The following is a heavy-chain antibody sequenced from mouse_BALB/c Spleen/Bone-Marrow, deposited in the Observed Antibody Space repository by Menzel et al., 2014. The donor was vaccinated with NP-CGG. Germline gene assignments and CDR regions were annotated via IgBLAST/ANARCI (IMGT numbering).Heavy chain of an antibody. CDR3: ASRYDTMDY. CDR1: GYTFSSYW. V-gene: IGHV1-9*01. Sequence: VMLVESGAELMKPGASVKISCKATGYTFSSYWIEWVKQRPGHGPEWIGEILPGSGSIKYNEKFKGKATFTADTSSNTAYMQLSSLTSEDSAVYYCASRYDTMDYWGQGTSVTVSS. J-gene: IGHJ4*01. CDR2: ILPGSGSI.